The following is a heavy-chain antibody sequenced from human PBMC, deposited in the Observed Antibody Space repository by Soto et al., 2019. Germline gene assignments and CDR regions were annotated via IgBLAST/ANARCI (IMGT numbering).Heavy chain of an antibody. CDR1: GFTFSSYG. CDR3: ARDGGSTAGTDY. J-gene: IGHJ4*02. D-gene: IGHD6-13*01. Sequence: QVQLVESGGGVVQPGRSLRLSCAASGFTFSSYGMHWVRQAPGKGLEWVAVIWYDGSNKYYADSVKGRFTISRDNSKNTLYLQMNSLRAEDTAVYYCARDGGSTAGTDYWGQGTLVTASS. V-gene: IGHV3-33*01. CDR2: IWYDGSNK.